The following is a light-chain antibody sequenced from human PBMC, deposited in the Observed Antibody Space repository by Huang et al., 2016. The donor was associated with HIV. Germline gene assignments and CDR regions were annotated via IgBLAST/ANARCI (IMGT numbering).Light chain of an antibody. CDR1: QSVSSY. CDR3: QQYNNLRYT. V-gene: IGKV3-20*01. Sequence: EIVLTQSPGTLSLSPGERATLSCRASQSVSSYLAWYQQKPGRAPRPLIYGASSRATGIPDRFSGSGSGTDFTLTISRLEPEDFAVYYCQQYNNLRYTFGQGTKLEIK. CDR2: GAS. J-gene: IGKJ2*01.